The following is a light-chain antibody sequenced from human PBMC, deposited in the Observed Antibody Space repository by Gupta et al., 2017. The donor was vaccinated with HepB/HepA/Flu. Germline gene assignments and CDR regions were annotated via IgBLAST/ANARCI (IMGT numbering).Light chain of an antibody. CDR2: EVS. CDR1: SNDIGYYTH. V-gene: IGLV2-23*02. J-gene: IGLJ3*02. Sequence: QSALTQPASVSGSPGQSITISCTGTSNDIGYYTHVSWYQQYPGKAPKVIIYEVSQRPAGISTRFSGSKSGNTASLTISGLQAEDETDYYCSADGRGNAWVFGGGTRLTVL. CDR3: SADGRGNAWV.